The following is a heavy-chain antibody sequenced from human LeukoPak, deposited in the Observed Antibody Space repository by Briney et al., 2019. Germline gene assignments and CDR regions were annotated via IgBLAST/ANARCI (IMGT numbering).Heavy chain of an antibody. CDR2: ISPYSGNT. J-gene: IGHJ4*02. Sequence: GASVKVSCKASGYLFINYGITWLRQAPGQGLECMGWISPYSGNTDYAQKLQGRVTMTTDRSTTTAYMELRSLGFDDTAVYYCARTSGVSVAGSPYYFDFWGQGTPITVSS. CDR3: ARTSGVSVAGSPYYFDF. V-gene: IGHV1-18*01. CDR1: GYLFINYG. D-gene: IGHD6-13*01.